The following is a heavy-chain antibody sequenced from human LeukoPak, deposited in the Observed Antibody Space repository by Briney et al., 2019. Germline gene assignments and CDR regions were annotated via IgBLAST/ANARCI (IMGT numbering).Heavy chain of an antibody. D-gene: IGHD2-2*01. CDR1: GFTFSDYY. Sequence: PGGSLRLSCAASGFTFSDYYMSWIRQAPGKGLEWVSYISSSGSTIYYADSVKGRFTISRDNAKNSLYLQMNSLRAEDTAVYYCASWVVAVPAAPPFDYWGQGTLVTVSS. V-gene: IGHV3-11*01. CDR3: ASWVVAVPAAPPFDY. CDR2: ISSSGSTI. J-gene: IGHJ4*02.